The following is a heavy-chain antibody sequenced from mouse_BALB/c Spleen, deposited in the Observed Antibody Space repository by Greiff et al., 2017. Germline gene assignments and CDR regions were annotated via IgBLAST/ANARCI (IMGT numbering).Heavy chain of an antibody. Sequence: EVQGVESGGGLVKPGGSLKLSCAVSGFTFSDYYMYWVRQTPEKRLEWVATISDGGSYTYYPDSLKGRFTISRDNTKNNLYLQMSSLKSEDTAMYYCARDGYGDAMDYWGQGTSVTVSS. J-gene: IGHJ4*01. V-gene: IGHV5-4*02. CDR3: ARDGYGDAMDY. CDR1: GFTFSDYY. CDR2: ISDGGSYT. D-gene: IGHD2-2*01.